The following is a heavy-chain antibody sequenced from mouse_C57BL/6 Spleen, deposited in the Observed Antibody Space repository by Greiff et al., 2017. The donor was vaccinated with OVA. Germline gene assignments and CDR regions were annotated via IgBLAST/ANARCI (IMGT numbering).Heavy chain of an antibody. D-gene: IGHD1-1*01. V-gene: IGHV1-54*01. Sequence: VQLVESGAELVRPGTSVKVSCKASGYAFTNYLIEWVKQRPGQGLEWIGVINPGSGGTNYNEKFKGKATLTADKSSSTAYMQLSSLTSEDSAVYFCARSGTTVVAPFAYWGQGTLVTVSA. CDR3: ARSGTTVVAPFAY. CDR2: INPGSGGT. J-gene: IGHJ3*01. CDR1: GYAFTNYL.